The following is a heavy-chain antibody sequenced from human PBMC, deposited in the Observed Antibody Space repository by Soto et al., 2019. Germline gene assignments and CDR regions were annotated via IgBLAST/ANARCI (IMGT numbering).Heavy chain of an antibody. J-gene: IGHJ4*02. CDR1: GFTFSNAW. Sequence: EVQLVESGGGLVKPGGPLRLSCAASGFTFSNAWMNWVRQAPGKGLEWVGRIKSKTDGGTTDYAAPVKGRFTISRDDSKNTLYLQMNSLKTEDTAVYYCTTEAYYYDSSGYYSLIDYWGQGTLVTVSS. D-gene: IGHD3-22*01. CDR2: IKSKTDGGTT. CDR3: TTEAYYYDSSGYYSLIDY. V-gene: IGHV3-15*07.